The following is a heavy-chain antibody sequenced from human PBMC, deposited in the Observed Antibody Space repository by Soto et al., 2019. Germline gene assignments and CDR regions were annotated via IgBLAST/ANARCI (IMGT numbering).Heavy chain of an antibody. CDR2: SSPRGDTI. V-gene: IGHV3-48*02. Sequence: GVLRLSCVASGFSLANYPMNCVRQTPIKGLEWISYSSPRGDTIYYADSVEGRFTISRVNARISLYLHMSSLRDEDSALYYCAKGPHTNVGWPYYFESWGQGVPVTVSS. J-gene: IGHJ4*02. CDR3: AKGPHTNVGWPYYFES. CDR1: GFSLANYP. D-gene: IGHD6-19*01.